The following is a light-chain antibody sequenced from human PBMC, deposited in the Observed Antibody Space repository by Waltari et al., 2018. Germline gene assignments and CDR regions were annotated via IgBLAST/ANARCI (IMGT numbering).Light chain of an antibody. CDR2: KDR. CDR1: ALPTKY. Sequence: SYELTQSPSVSLSPGQTARITCSGDALPTKYPYWYPKKPGQAPVLIIFKDRERPSGIPERFSGSTSGTTVTLTITGVQAEDEADYYCLSPETRGSWVFGGGTKLTVL. V-gene: IGLV3-25*03. J-gene: IGLJ2*01. CDR3: LSPETRGSWV.